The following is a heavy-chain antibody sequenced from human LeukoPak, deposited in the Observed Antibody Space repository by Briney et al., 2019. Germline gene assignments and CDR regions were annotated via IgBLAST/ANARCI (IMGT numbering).Heavy chain of an antibody. J-gene: IGHJ3*02. CDR1: GYTFISYG. V-gene: IGHV1-18*01. CDR2: ISDYNDNT. Sequence: ASVKVSCKASGYTFISYGISWVRQAPGQGLEWMGWISDYNDNTKYYTQKLQGSVTMTTDTSTTTAYMELRSLRSDDTAVYYCARGGRWELPRPYAFDIWGQGTMVTVSS. D-gene: IGHD1-26*01. CDR3: ARGGRWELPRPYAFDI.